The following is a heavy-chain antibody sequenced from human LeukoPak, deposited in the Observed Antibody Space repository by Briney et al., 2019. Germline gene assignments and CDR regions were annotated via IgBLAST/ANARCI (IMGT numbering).Heavy chain of an antibody. J-gene: IGHJ4*02. D-gene: IGHD2-2*01. CDR1: GFTFSDYS. V-gene: IGHV3-21*01. CDR3: ARDRVGCSSSMSCLFDY. CDR2: ISTSSSYI. Sequence: SGGSLRLSCAASGFTFSDYSMNWVRQAPGKGLEWVSSISTSSSYIYYADSVKGRFTISRDNAKNSLYLQMNSLRAEDTAVYYCARDRVGCSSSMSCLFDYWGQGTLVTVSS.